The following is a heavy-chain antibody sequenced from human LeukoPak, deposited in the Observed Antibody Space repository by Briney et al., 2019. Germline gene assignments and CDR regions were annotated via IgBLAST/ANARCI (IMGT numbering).Heavy chain of an antibody. D-gene: IGHD3-22*01. CDR3: ARLNYYDSSGYEGAFDI. Sequence: PGRSLRLSCAASGFTFSSYDMHWVRQATGKGLEWVSAIGTAGDTYYPGSVKGRFAISRENAKNSLYLQMNSLRAGDTAVYYCARLNYYDSSGYEGAFDIWGQGTMVTVSS. CDR2: IGTAGDT. CDR1: GFTFSSYD. J-gene: IGHJ3*02. V-gene: IGHV3-13*04.